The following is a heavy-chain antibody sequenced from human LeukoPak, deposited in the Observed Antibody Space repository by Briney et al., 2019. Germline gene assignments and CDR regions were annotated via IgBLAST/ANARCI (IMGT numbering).Heavy chain of an antibody. Sequence: ASETLSLTCTVSGYSISSGYYWGWIRQPPGKGLEWIGSIYHSGSTYYNPSLKSRVTISVDTSKKQFSLKLSSVTAADTAVYYCARASYYYDSSGSYYFDYWGQGTLVTVSS. CDR2: IYHSGST. V-gene: IGHV4-38-2*02. CDR3: ARASYYYDSSGSYYFDY. J-gene: IGHJ4*02. D-gene: IGHD3-22*01. CDR1: GYSISSGYY.